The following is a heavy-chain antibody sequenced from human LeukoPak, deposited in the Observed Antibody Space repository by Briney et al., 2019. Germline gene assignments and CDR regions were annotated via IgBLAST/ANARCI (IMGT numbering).Heavy chain of an antibody. D-gene: IGHD3-9*01. CDR3: ARDAIAHYDILTGYNWFDP. Sequence: SVKVSCKASGYTFTGYYMHWVRQAPGQGLEWMGRIIPIFGTANYAQKFQGRVTITTDESTSTAYMELSSLRSEDTAVYYCARDAIAHYDILTGYNWFDPWGQGTLVTVSS. J-gene: IGHJ5*02. CDR1: GYTFTGYY. CDR2: IIPIFGTA. V-gene: IGHV1-69*05.